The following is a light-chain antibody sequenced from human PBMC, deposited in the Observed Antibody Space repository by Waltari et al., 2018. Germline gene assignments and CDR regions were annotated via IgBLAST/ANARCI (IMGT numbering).Light chain of an antibody. CDR3: QSYDSSLSGWV. CDR2: GNN. J-gene: IGLJ3*02. Sequence: QSALTQPRSVSGSPGQPVTISCTGTSSDVGGYNYVSWYQHHPGKAPKLLIYGNNNRPSGVPDRFSASKSGTSASLAITGLQAEDEADYYCQSYDSSLSGWVFGGRTKLTVL. CDR1: SSDVGGYNY. V-gene: IGLV2-11*01.